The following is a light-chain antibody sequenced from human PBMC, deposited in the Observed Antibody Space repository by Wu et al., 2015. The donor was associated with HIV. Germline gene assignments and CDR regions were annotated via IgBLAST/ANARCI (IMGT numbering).Light chain of an antibody. CDR2: GAS. J-gene: IGKJ2*01. V-gene: IGKV3-20*01. CDR1: QSVSRSY. CDR3: QQFANSRYT. Sequence: EIVLTQSPGNLSLSSGESATLSCRTSQSVSRSYLAWYQQKPGQAPRLLIFGASTRATGIPDRFSGSGSGTDFILTISRLEPEDSAVYYCQQFANSRYTFGQGTNLEI.